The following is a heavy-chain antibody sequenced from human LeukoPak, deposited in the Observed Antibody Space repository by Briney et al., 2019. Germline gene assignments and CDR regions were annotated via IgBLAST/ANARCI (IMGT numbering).Heavy chain of an antibody. CDR2: IYYSGST. D-gene: IGHD3-9*01. CDR3: ARHTYDILTGYTYYFDY. J-gene: IGHJ4*02. V-gene: IGHV4-39*01. Sequence: WVRHAPGKGLEWIGSIYYSGSTYYNPSLRSRVTISVDTSKNQFSLKLSSVTAADTAVYFCARHTYDILTGYTYYFDYWGQGTLVTVSS.